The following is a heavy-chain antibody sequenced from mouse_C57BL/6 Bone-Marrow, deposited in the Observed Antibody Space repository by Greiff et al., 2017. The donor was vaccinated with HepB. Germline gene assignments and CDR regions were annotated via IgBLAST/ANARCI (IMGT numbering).Heavy chain of an antibody. CDR3: ARFTTVVEAY. V-gene: IGHV1-64*01. J-gene: IGHJ3*01. CDR2: IHPNSGST. Sequence: VKLQQPGAELVKPGASVKLSCKASGYTFTSYWMHWVKQRPGQGLEWIGMIHPNSGSTNYNEKFKSKATLTVDKSSSTAYMQLSSLTSEDSAVYYCARFTTVVEAYWGQGTLVTVSA. CDR1: GYTFTSYW. D-gene: IGHD1-1*01.